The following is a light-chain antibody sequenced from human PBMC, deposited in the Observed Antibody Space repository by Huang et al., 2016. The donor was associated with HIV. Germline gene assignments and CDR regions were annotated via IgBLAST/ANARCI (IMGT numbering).Light chain of an antibody. CDR3: QQYNNWPPVT. V-gene: IGKV3-15*01. J-gene: IGKJ4*01. CDR2: GAS. CDR1: QSVSSS. Sequence: ELVMTQSPATLSVSPGERATLACRASQSVSSSLAWYQQKPGQAPRLLIYGASTSATGIPARFSGSGSGTEFTLTISSLQSEDFAVYYCQQYNNWPPVTFGGGTKVEIK.